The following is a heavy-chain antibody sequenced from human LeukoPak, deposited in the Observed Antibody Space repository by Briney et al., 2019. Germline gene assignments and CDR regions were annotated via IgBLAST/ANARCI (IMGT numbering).Heavy chain of an antibody. J-gene: IGHJ4*02. V-gene: IGHV4-34*01. CDR2: INHSGST. CDR3: ARAPLLGFGVN. D-gene: IGHD3-10*01. CDR1: GGSIRNSSFY. Sequence: SETLSLTCAVSGGSIRNSSFYWSWIRQPPGKGLEWIGEINHSGSTNYNPSLKSRVTISVDTSKNQFSLRLSSVTAADTAVYYCARAPLLGFGVNWGQGTLVTVSS.